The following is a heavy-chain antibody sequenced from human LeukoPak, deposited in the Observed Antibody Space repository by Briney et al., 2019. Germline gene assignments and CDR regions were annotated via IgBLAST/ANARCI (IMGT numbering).Heavy chain of an antibody. Sequence: SEALSLTCAVYGGSFSGYYWSWIRQPPGKVLEWIGEINHSGSTNYNPSLKSRVTISVDTSKNQFSLKLSSVTAADTAVYYCARGVPDYDQIPVREYYFDYWGQGTLVTVSS. CDR3: ARGVPDYDQIPVREYYFDY. V-gene: IGHV4-34*01. J-gene: IGHJ4*02. CDR1: GGSFSGYY. CDR2: INHSGST. D-gene: IGHD3-3*01.